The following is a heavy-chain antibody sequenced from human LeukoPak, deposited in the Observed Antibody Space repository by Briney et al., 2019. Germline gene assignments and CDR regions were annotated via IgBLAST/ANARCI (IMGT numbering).Heavy chain of an antibody. V-gene: IGHV4-39*07. J-gene: IGHJ3*02. Sequence: SETLSLTCTVSGGSISSSSYYWGWIRQPPGKGLEWIGSIYYSGNTYYNPSLKSRVTISVDTSKNQFSLKLSSVTAADTAVYYCAREGARWEPSFSAFDIWGQGTMVTVSS. CDR2: IYYSGNT. D-gene: IGHD1-26*01. CDR1: GGSISSSSYY. CDR3: AREGARWEPSFSAFDI.